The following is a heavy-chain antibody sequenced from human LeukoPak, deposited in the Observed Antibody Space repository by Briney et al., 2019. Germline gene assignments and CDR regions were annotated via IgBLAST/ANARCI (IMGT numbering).Heavy chain of an antibody. J-gene: IGHJ4*02. D-gene: IGHD3-16*01. Sequence: GGSLRLSCAASGFTFSSYAMSWVRQAPGKGLEWVSAISGNGGSTYYADSVKGRFTISRDNSKNTLYLQMNSLRAEDTAVYYCAKDLVRDYTGGVDYWGQGTLVTVSS. CDR3: AKDLVRDYTGGVDY. CDR1: GFTFSSYA. V-gene: IGHV3-23*01. CDR2: ISGNGGST.